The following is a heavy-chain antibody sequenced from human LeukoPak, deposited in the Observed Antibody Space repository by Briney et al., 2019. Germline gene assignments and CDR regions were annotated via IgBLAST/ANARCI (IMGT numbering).Heavy chain of an antibody. Sequence: ASVKVSCKASGYTFTSYDINWVRQATGQGLEWMGWMNPNSGNTGYAQKLQGRVTMTRNTSISTAYMELSSLRSEDTAVYYCARGTSYDFWSGYYPKYYFDYWGQGTLVTVSS. D-gene: IGHD3-3*01. V-gene: IGHV1-8*01. CDR3: ARGTSYDFWSGYYPKYYFDY. J-gene: IGHJ4*02. CDR2: MNPNSGNT. CDR1: GYTFTSYD.